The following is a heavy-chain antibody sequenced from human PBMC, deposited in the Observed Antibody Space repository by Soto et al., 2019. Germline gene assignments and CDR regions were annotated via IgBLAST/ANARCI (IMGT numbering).Heavy chain of an antibody. J-gene: IGHJ4*02. V-gene: IGHV3-49*03. CDR1: GFFFFDYA. D-gene: IGHD6-13*01. CDR2: VRSETYGGST. CDR3: TRGRGTSGWYADY. Sequence: GSLRLSCSASGFFFFDYAVTCFGHAAGKGLEWVGVVRSETYGGSTEYAASVKGRFRISRDDSESIAYLQMTSLKTEDTAVYYCTRGRGTSGWYADYWGKGILVTVSS.